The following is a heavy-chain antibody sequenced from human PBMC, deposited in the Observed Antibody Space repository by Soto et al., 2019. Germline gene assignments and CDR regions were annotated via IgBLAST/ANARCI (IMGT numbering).Heavy chain of an antibody. CDR3: ASEQQSRRVGDY. V-gene: IGHV3-30-3*01. Sequence: SGGSLRLSCAASGFSFSSHAMHWVRQAPGKGLEWVAGISYDGVSKYYTGSVKGRFTIARDNSRNALYLQLNSLSSGDTAIYYCASEQQSRRVGDYWGLGTLVTVSS. CDR1: GFSFSSHA. J-gene: IGHJ4*02. CDR2: ISYDGVSK. D-gene: IGHD6-13*01.